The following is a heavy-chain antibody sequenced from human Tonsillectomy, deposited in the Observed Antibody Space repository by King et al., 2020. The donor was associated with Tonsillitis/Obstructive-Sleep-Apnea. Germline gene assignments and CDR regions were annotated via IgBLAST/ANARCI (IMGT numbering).Heavy chain of an antibody. J-gene: IGHJ4*02. CDR1: GFSLSTNAVD. CDR2: IYWDDDK. Sequence: ITLQESGPTLVKPPQTLTLTCTFSGFSLSTNAVDVGWIRQPPGQALEWLALIYWDDDKRYSPSLKSRLTITKDTSKNQVVLTMTNMDPVDTATYHCARREYGDYYFDYWGQGTLVTVSS. V-gene: IGHV2-5*02. D-gene: IGHD4-17*01. CDR3: ARREYGDYYFDY.